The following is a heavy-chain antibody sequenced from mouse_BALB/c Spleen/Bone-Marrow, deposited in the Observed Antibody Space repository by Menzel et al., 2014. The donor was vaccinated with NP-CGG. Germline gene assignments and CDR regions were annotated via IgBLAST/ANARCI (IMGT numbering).Heavy chain of an antibody. V-gene: IGHV14-3*02. Sequence: VQLQQSGAELVKPGASVKLSCTASGFNIKDTYMHWVKQRPEQGLEWIGRIDPANGNTKYDPKFQGKATITADTSSNPAYLQLSSLTSEDTAAYYCASYYYGSSTFAYWGQGTLVTVSA. CDR3: ASYYYGSSTFAY. CDR2: IDPANGNT. CDR1: GFNIKDTY. J-gene: IGHJ3*01. D-gene: IGHD1-1*01.